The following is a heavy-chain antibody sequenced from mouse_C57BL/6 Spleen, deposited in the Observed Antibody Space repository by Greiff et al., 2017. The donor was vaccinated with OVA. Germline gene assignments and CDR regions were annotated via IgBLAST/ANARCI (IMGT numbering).Heavy chain of an antibody. Sequence: VQLKESGGGLVKPGGSLKLSCAASGFTFSDYGMHWVRQAPETGLEWVAYISSGSSTIYYADTVKGRFTISRDNAKNTLFLQMTSLRSEDTAMYYCARPEYYGSLDYWGQGTTLTVSS. CDR1: GFTFSDYG. J-gene: IGHJ2*01. D-gene: IGHD1-1*01. V-gene: IGHV5-17*01. CDR3: ARPEYYGSLDY. CDR2: ISSGSSTI.